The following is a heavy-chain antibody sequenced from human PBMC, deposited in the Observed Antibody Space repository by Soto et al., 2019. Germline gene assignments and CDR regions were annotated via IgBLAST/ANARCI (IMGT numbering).Heavy chain of an antibody. CDR2: ISWNSGSI. CDR1: GFSFDDYA. V-gene: IGHV3-9*01. CDR3: AKDLGGVPAAPVAPYYGMDV. D-gene: IGHD2-2*01. Sequence: EVQLVESGGGLVQPGRSLRLSCAASGFSFDDYAMHWVRQAPGKGLEWVSGISWNSGSIGYADSVKGRFTISRDNAKNSLYLQMNSLRAEDTALYYCAKDLGGVPAAPVAPYYGMDVWGQGTTVTVSS. J-gene: IGHJ6*02.